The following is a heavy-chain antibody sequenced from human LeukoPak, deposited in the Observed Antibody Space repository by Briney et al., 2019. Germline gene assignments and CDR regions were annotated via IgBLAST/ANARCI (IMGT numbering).Heavy chain of an antibody. CDR3: ARDQPYFDS. CDR2: VYHTGNT. V-gene: IGHV4-38-2*02. J-gene: IGHJ4*02. Sequence: SETLSLACAVSGYSISSGYYWGWIRQPPGKGLEWVGSVYHTGNTYYNPSLKSRVTISVDTSKNQFSLKLSSVTAADAALYYCARDQPYFDSWGQGALVTVSS. CDR1: GYSISSGYY.